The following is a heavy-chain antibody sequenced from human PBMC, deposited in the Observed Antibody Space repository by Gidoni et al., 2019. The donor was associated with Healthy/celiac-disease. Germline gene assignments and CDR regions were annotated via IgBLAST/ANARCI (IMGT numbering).Heavy chain of an antibody. CDR3: ARDRNYYGSGSDPIYYYYGMDV. CDR1: GFTFSSYA. J-gene: IGHJ6*02. V-gene: IGHV3-30-3*01. Sequence: QVQLVESGGGVVQPGRSLRLSCAASGFTFSSYAMHWVRQAPGKGLEWVAVISYDGSNKYYADSVKGRFTISRDNSKNTLYLQMNSLRAEDTAVYYCARDRNYYGSGSDPIYYYYGMDVWGQGTTVTVSS. D-gene: IGHD3-10*01. CDR2: ISYDGSNK.